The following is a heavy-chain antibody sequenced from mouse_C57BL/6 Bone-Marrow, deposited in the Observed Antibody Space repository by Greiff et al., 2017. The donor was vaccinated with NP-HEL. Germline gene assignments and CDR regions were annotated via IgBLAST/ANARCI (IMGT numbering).Heavy chain of an antibody. V-gene: IGHV5-12*01. CDR1: GFTFSDYY. CDR3: ARGSFYWYFDV. J-gene: IGHJ1*03. Sequence: EVQGVESGGGLVQPGGSLKLSCAASGFTFSDYYMYWVRQTPEKRLEWVAYISNGGGSTYYPDTVKGRFTISRDNAKNTLYLQMSRLKSEDTAMYYCARGSFYWYFDVWGTGTTVTVSS. CDR2: ISNGGGST.